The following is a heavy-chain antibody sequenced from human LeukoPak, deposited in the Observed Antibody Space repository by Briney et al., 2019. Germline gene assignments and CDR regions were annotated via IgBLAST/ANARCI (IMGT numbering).Heavy chain of an antibody. J-gene: IGHJ5*02. D-gene: IGHD2-2*03. CDR1: NGSMTSDSYY. CDR3: ARLWIVATWFDA. Sequence: SETLSLTCTVSNGSMTSDSYYWAWVRHPPGKELEWIGTIFYSGKTYYSASLRSRVTVSLDTSKKNFSLRLSSVTAADTAVYYCARLWIVATWFDAWGQGALVTVSS. V-gene: IGHV4-39*02. CDR2: IFYSGKT.